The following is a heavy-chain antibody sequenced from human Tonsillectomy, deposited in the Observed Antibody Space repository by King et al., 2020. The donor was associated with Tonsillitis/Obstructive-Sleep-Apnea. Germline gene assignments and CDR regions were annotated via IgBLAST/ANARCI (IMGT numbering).Heavy chain of an antibody. CDR3: ARAFDXXXSGXLSAFDX. V-gene: IGHV3-30*04. J-gene: IGHJ4*02. CDR2: ISFDGSNK. Sequence: QLVQSGGVVVQPGRSLRLSCAASGFNFSTFAIHWVRQAPGKGLDWVAVISFDGSNKYYTDSVKGRFTISRDNSKNTLYLRMNRLRSEDTAVYYCARAFDXXXSGXLSAFDXWGXGXLVSVS. CDR1: GFNFSTFA. D-gene: IGHD6-19*01.